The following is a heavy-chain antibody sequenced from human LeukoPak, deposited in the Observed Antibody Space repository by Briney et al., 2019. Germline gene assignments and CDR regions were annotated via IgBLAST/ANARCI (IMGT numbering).Heavy chain of an antibody. CDR1: GFTFSSYG. J-gene: IGHJ4*02. Sequence: GRSLRLSCAASGFTFSSYGMHWVRQAPGKGLEWVAVIWYGGSNKYYADSVKGRFTISRDNSKNTLYLQMNSLRAEDTAVYYCAKDVSSTSEGFDYWGQGTLVTVSS. V-gene: IGHV3-30*18. CDR2: IWYGGSNK. CDR3: AKDVSSTSEGFDY.